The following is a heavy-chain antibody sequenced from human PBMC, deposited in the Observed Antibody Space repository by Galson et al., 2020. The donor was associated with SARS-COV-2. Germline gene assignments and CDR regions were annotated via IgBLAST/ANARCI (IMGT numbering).Heavy chain of an antibody. D-gene: IGHD3-10*01. V-gene: IGHV4-59*13. Sequence: SQTLSLTCTVSGGSISSYYWSWIRQPPGKGLEWIGYIYYSGSTNYNPSLKSRVTISVDTSKNQFSLKLSSVTAADTAVYYCARANSYYGSGSLQDYFDYWGQGTLVTVSS. CDR2: IYYSGST. CDR3: ARANSYYGSGSLQDYFDY. J-gene: IGHJ4*02. CDR1: GGSISSYY.